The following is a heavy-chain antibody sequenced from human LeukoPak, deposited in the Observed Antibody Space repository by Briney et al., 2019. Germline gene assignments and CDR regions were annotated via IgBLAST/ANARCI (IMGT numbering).Heavy chain of an antibody. Sequence: PGGSLRLSCAASGFTFSSYWMHWVRQTLEKGLVWVSHINSDGSSTSYADSVKGRFTISRDNAKNTLYLQMNSLRAEDTAVYYCARLYSSGSPDYWGQGTLVTVSS. D-gene: IGHD6-19*01. V-gene: IGHV3-74*01. CDR2: INSDGSST. J-gene: IGHJ4*02. CDR3: ARLYSSGSPDY. CDR1: GFTFSSYW.